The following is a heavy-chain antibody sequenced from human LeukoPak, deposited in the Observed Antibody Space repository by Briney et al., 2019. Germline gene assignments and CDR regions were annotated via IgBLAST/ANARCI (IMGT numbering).Heavy chain of an antibody. V-gene: IGHV3-48*01. CDR2: ISSSSSTI. J-gene: IGHJ6*03. Sequence: GGSLRLSCAASGFTFSRHSINWVRQAPGKGLEWVSYISSSSSTIYYADSVKGRFTISRDNAKNSLYLQMNSLRAEDTAVYYCAREGDADYRDYLNGDYYYYYMDVWGKGTTVTVSS. D-gene: IGHD4-17*01. CDR3: AREGDADYRDYLNGDYYYYYMDV. CDR1: GFTFSRHS.